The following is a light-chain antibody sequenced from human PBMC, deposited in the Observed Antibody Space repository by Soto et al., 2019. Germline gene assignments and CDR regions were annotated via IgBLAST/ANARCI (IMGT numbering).Light chain of an antibody. V-gene: IGKV1-5*01. J-gene: IGKJ5*01. CDR3: QQYYSYPPIT. CDR2: AAS. Sequence: DIQMTQSPSTLSASVGDRVTITCRASQSISSWLAWYQQKPGKAPKLLIYAASTLQSGVPSRFSGSGSGTDFTLTISCLQSEDFATYYCQQYYSYPPITFGQGTRLEI. CDR1: QSISSW.